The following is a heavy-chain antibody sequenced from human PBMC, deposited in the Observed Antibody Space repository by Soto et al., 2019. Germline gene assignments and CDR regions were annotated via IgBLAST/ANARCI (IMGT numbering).Heavy chain of an antibody. CDR2: ISGSGGST. V-gene: IGHV3-23*01. CDR1: GFTFSSYA. Sequence: GGSLRLSCAASGFTFSSYAMSWVRQAPGKGLEWVSAISGSGGSTYYADSVKGRFTISRDNSKNTLYLQRNSLRAEDTAVYYCAKDQYDYIWGSYRPRYYFDYWGQGTLVTVSS. J-gene: IGHJ4*02. D-gene: IGHD3-16*02. CDR3: AKDQYDYIWGSYRPRYYFDY.